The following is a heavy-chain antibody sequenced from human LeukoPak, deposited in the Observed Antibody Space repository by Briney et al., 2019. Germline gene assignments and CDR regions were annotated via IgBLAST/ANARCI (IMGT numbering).Heavy chain of an antibody. Sequence: SETLSLTCTVSGGSISSGDYYWSWIRQPPGKGLEWIGYIYYSGSSYYIPSLKSRVTMSVDTSKNQFSLRLSSVTAADTAVYYCARQIYGDLYYFDYWGQGTLVTVSS. J-gene: IGHJ4*02. CDR3: ARQIYGDLYYFDY. CDR2: IYYSGSS. CDR1: GGSISSGDYY. V-gene: IGHV4-30-4*01. D-gene: IGHD4-17*01.